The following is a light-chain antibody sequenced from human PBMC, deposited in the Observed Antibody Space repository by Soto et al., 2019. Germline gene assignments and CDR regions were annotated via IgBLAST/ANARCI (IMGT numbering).Light chain of an antibody. Sequence: ESGLTQSPDSLSVSPGERATLSCRASQSVSSTYLAWYQQKPGQAPRLLFHGAASRATGTPDRFSGSGSGTEFTLTISSLQSEDFAVYYCQQYNDWPLTFGGGTKVDIK. CDR1: QSVSSTY. CDR3: QQYNDWPLT. J-gene: IGKJ4*01. CDR2: GAA. V-gene: IGKV3D-15*01.